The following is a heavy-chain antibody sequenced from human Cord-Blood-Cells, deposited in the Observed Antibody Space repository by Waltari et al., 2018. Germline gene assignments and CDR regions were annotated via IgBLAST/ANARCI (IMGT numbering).Heavy chain of an antibody. Sequence: VKPSETLSLTCTVSGGSISSSSYYWGWIRQPPGKGLEWIGSIYYSGSTYYNPSLKSRVTISVDTSKNQFSLKLSSVTAADTAVYYCASDRRGRFDYWGQGTLVTVSS. CDR3: ASDRRGRFDY. CDR1: GGSISSSSYY. J-gene: IGHJ4*02. V-gene: IGHV4-39*01. CDR2: IYYSGST.